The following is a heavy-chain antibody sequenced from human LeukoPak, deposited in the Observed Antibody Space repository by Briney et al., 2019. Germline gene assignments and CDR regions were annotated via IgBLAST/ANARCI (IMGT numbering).Heavy chain of an antibody. CDR3: AREGAANHY. J-gene: IGHJ4*02. Sequence: SETLSLTCTVSGYSISSGYYWGWLRQPPGKGLEWIGSIYHSGSTYYNPSLKSRVTISVDTSKNQFSLKLSSVTAADTAVYYCAREGAANHYWGQGTLVTVTS. D-gene: IGHD1-26*01. CDR1: GYSISSGYY. CDR2: IYHSGST. V-gene: IGHV4-38-2*02.